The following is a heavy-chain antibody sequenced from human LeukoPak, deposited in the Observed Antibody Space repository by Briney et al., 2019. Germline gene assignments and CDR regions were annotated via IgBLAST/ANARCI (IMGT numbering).Heavy chain of an antibody. J-gene: IGHJ5*02. D-gene: IGHD3-10*01. CDR3: ARAAINMVREGDWFDP. Sequence: GASVKVSCKASGYTFTSYYMHWVRQAPGQGLEWMGIIDPSGGSTSYAQKFQGRVTMTRDTSTSTVYMELSSLRSEDTAVYYCARAAINMVREGDWFDPWGQGTLVTVSS. CDR1: GYTFTSYY. CDR2: IDPSGGST. V-gene: IGHV1-46*01.